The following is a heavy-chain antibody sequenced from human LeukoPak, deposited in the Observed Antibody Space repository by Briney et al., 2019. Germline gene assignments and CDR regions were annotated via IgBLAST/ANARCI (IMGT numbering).Heavy chain of an antibody. Sequence: PGGSLRLSCVVTGLTFRNYAMSWVRQAPGKGPEWVSDISGSGGVTHYADSVKGRFSISRDNSKNTLYLQMSSLRAEDTAVYYCARDLVVEMATAAEDYWGQGTLVTVSS. CDR1: GLTFRNYA. D-gene: IGHD5-24*01. CDR3: ARDLVVEMATAAEDY. V-gene: IGHV3-23*01. J-gene: IGHJ4*02. CDR2: ISGSGGVT.